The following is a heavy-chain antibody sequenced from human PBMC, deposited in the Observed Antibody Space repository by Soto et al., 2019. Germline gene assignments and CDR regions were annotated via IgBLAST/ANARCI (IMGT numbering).Heavy chain of an antibody. D-gene: IGHD3-22*01. CDR2: IYYSGST. CDR1: GGSISSYY. V-gene: IGHV4-59*12. J-gene: IGHJ4*02. CDR3: ARDFDDSSGYYIPRVVYFDY. Sequence: SETLSLTCTVSGGSISSYYWSWIRQPPGKGLEWIGYIYYSGSTYYNPSLKSRVTISVDTSKNQFSLKRSSVTAADTAVYYCARDFDDSSGYYIPRVVYFDYWGQGTLVTVSS.